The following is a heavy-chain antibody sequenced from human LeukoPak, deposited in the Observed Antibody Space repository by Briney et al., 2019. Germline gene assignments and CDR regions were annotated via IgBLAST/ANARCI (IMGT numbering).Heavy chain of an antibody. Sequence: PSETLSLTCTVSGGSISSYYWSWIRQPPGKGLEWIGYIYYSGSTNYNPSLKSRVTISVDTSKNQFSLKLSSVTAADTAVYYCARTFFQWKYGNYYFDYWGQGTLVTVSS. J-gene: IGHJ4*02. V-gene: IGHV4-59*08. D-gene: IGHD2/OR15-2a*01. CDR2: IYYSGST. CDR3: ARTFFQWKYGNYYFDY. CDR1: GGSISSYY.